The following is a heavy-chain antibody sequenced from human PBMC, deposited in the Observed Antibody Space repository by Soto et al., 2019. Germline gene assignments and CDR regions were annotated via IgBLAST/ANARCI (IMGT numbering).Heavy chain of an antibody. D-gene: IGHD6-19*01. Sequence: SETLSLTCAVYGGSFSGYYWSWIRQPPGKGLEWIGEINHSGSTNYNPSLKSRVTISVDTSKNQFSLKLSSVTAADTAVYYCARGGIAVAGTSVSSRPLNYYYYMDVWGKGTTVTVSS. CDR3: ARGGIAVAGTSVSSRPLNYYYYMDV. CDR1: GGSFSGYY. CDR2: INHSGST. V-gene: IGHV4-34*01. J-gene: IGHJ6*03.